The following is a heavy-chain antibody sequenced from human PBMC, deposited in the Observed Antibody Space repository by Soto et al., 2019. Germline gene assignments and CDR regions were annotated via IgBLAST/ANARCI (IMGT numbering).Heavy chain of an antibody. CDR1: GYTFTSYY. V-gene: IGHV1-46*01. J-gene: IGHJ4*02. Sequence: QVQLVQSGAEVKKPGASVKVSCKASGYTFTSYYMHWVRQAPGQGLEWMGIINPSGGSTSYGQKFQGRVTMTRDTSTSTVYMELSSLRSEDTAVYYCARERGRYYDSSGYYDYWGQGTLVTVSS. CDR3: ARERGRYYDSSGYYDY. CDR2: INPSGGST. D-gene: IGHD3-22*01.